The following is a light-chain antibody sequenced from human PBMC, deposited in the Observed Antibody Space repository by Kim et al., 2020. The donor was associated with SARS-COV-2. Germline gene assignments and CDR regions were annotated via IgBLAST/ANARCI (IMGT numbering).Light chain of an antibody. V-gene: IGLV8-61*01. Sequence: QTVVTQDPSFSVSPGGTVTITCGLSSGSVSTNHYPSWYQQTPGQPPRTLIYYTNTRSSGVPDRFSGSILGNKAALTITGAQADDESDYYCLLYMGGGIAVFGGGTQVTVL. J-gene: IGLJ3*02. CDR1: SGSVSTNHY. CDR3: LLYMGGGIAV. CDR2: YTN.